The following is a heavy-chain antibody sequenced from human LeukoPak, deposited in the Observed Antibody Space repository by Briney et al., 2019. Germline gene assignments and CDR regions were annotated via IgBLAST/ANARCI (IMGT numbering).Heavy chain of an antibody. CDR2: TYYRSKWYN. D-gene: IGHD3-10*01. Sequence: SQTLSLTCTISGDSVSSNSAAWNWIRQSPSRGLEWLGRTYYRSKWYNDYAVSVKSRITINPDTSKNQFSLQLNSVTPEDTAVYYCARALTWLGSGSYKNHGAFDIWGQGTMVTVSS. CDR1: GDSVSSNSAA. V-gene: IGHV6-1*01. J-gene: IGHJ3*02. CDR3: ARALTWLGSGSYKNHGAFDI.